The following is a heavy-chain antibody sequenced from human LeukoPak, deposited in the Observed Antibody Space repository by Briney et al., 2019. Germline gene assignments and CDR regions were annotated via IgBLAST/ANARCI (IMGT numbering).Heavy chain of an antibody. J-gene: IGHJ5*02. CDR2: IIPIFGTT. CDR1: GGTFRNYA. CDR3: ARGLRISARPGWFDP. Sequence: ASVKVSCKASGGTFRNYAIGWVRQVPGQGLEWMGGIIPIFGTTNYAQKFQGRVTITTDESTSTAYMDLSSLRSEDTAVYYCARGLRISARPGWFDPWGQGTLVTVSS. D-gene: IGHD6-6*01. V-gene: IGHV1-69*05.